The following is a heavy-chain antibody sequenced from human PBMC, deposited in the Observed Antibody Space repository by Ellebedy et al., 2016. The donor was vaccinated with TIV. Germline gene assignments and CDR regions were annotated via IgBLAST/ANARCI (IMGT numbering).Heavy chain of an antibody. CDR2: INWNGGST. CDR1: GFTFDDYG. D-gene: IGHD3-10*01. V-gene: IGHV3-20*01. Sequence: GESLKISXAASGFTFDDYGMSWVRQAPGKGLEWVSGINWNGGSTGYADSVKGRFTISRDNAKNSLYLQMNSLRAEDTALYHCARDLSGSSSDWGKGTTVTVSS. J-gene: IGHJ6*04. CDR3: ARDLSGSSSD.